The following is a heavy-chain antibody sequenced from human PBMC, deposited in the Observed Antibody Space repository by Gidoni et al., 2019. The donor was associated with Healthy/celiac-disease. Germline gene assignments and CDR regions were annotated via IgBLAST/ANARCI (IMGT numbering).Heavy chain of an antibody. V-gene: IGHV4-59*01. D-gene: IGHD3-16*01. CDR1: GGSISSYY. CDR2: IYYSGST. CDR3: ARDGGDGYRASSEFDY. J-gene: IGHJ4*02. Sequence: QVQLQESGPGLVKPSETLSLTCTVSGGSISSYYWRWIRQPPGKGLEWIGYIYYSGSTNYNPSLKSRVTISVDTSKNQFSLKLSSVTAADTAVYYCARDGGDGYRASSEFDYWGQGTLVTVSS.